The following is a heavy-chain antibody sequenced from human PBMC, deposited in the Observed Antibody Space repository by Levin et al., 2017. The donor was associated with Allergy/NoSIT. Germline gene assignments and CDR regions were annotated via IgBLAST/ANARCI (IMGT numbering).Heavy chain of an antibody. D-gene: IGHD3-22*01. CDR2: ISGSGGST. V-gene: IGHV3-23*01. CDR1: GFTFSSYA. CDR3: AKDRTPQTFYYDSSGYDY. J-gene: IGHJ4*02. Sequence: EASVKVSCAASGFTFSSYAMSWVRQAPGKGLEWVSAISGSGGSTYYADSVKGRFTISRDNSKNTLYLQMNSLRAEDTAVYYCAKDRTPQTFYYDSSGYDYWGQGTLVTVSS.